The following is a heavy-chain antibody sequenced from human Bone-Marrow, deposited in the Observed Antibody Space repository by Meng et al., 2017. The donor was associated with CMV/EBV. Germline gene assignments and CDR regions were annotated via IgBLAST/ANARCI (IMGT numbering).Heavy chain of an antibody. CDR2: IKQDGSEK. V-gene: IGHV3-7*01. J-gene: IGHJ3*02. Sequence: GESLKISCTTSGFTFGDYAMSWVRQAPGKGLEWVANIKQDGSEKYYVDSVKGRFTISRDNAKNSLYLQMNSLRAEDTAVYYCARDIGGWELLVAFDIWGQGTMVTVSS. D-gene: IGHD1-26*01. CDR3: ARDIGGWELLVAFDI. CDR1: GFTFGDYA.